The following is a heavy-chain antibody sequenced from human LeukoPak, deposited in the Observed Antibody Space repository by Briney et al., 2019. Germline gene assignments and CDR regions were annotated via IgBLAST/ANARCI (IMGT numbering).Heavy chain of an antibody. D-gene: IGHD3-10*01. J-gene: IGHJ4*02. CDR3: ARHQLITMNRGGFDY. CDR1: GGSFSGYY. V-gene: IGHV4-34*01. Sequence: SETLSLTCAVYGGSFSGYYWSWIRQPPGKGLEWIGEINHSGSTNYNPSLKSRVTISVDTSKNQFSLKLSSVTAADTAVYYCARHQLITMNRGGFDYWGQGTLVTVSS. CDR2: INHSGST.